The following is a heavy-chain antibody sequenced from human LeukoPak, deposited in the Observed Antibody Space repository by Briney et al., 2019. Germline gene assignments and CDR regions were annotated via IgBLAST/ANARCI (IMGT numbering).Heavy chain of an antibody. CDR2: ISYDGSNK. V-gene: IGHV3-30*03. CDR3: ASPLKDDAFDI. J-gene: IGHJ3*02. Sequence: GGSLRLSCAASGFTLSSYGMHWVRQAPGKGLEWVAVISYDGSNKYYADSVKGRFTISRDNSKNTLYLQMNSLRAEDTAVYYCASPLKDDAFDIWGQGTMVTVSS. CDR1: GFTLSSYG.